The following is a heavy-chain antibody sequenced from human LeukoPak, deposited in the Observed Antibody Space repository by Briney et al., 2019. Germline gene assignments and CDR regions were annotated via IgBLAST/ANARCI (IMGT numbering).Heavy chain of an antibody. Sequence: TGGSLRLSCAASGFTFSSYSMNWVRQAPGKGLEWVSGISWNSGSIGYADSVKGRFTISRDNAKNSLYLQMNSLRAEDAALYYCAKDISGSGRYYFDYWGQGTLVTVSS. V-gene: IGHV3-9*01. J-gene: IGHJ4*02. CDR3: AKDISGSGRYYFDY. CDR1: GFTFSSYS. CDR2: ISWNSGSI. D-gene: IGHD6-19*01.